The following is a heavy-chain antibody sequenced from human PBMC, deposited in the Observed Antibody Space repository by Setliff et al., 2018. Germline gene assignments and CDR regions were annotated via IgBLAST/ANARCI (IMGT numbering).Heavy chain of an antibody. CDR3: ARDREGDGNYYMDV. V-gene: IGHV3-23*01. D-gene: IGHD1-1*01. J-gene: IGHJ6*03. CDR2: ITGSGNSK. CDR1: GFTFSSYA. Sequence: AGGSLRLSCVVSGFTFSSYAMTWVRHAPGKGLEWVSVITGSGNSKTYADSVKGRFTISRDNAKNTVYLQMNSLRAEDTAVYYCARDREGDGNYYMDVWGKGTTVTVSS.